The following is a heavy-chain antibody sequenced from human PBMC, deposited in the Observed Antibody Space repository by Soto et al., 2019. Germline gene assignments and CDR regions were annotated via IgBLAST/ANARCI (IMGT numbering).Heavy chain of an antibody. CDR3: ATTGNIVLVPDDKNWLDS. V-gene: IGHV4-59*12. J-gene: IGHJ5*01. D-gene: IGHD2-2*01. Sequence: PSATLSLTCAVSGASFSGSYWSWIRQPPGKGLEWIGYAYYILATVYTPSLKSRVSISVDTSQNPLFLQVNSIRAEDTAIYYCATTGNIVLVPDDKNWLDSWGQGTLVNVSS. CDR2: AYYILAT. CDR1: GASFSGSY.